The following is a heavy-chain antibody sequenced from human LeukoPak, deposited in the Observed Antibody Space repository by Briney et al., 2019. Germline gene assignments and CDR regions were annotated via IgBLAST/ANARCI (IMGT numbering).Heavy chain of an antibody. CDR2: MYPNSGST. D-gene: IGHD3-10*01. J-gene: IGHJ5*02. Sequence: GASVTASCKASGYNFGRYDINWVRQAPGQGLEWMGWMYPNSGSTGYAQKFQGRVTLTRNTSITTAYMKLNSLRSDDTAVYYCARGGDQDPWGQGTLVTVSP. CDR1: GYNFGRYD. V-gene: IGHV1-8*01. CDR3: ARGGDQDP.